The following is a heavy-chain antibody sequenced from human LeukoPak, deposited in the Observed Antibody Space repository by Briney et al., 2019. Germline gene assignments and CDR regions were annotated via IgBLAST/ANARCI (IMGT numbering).Heavy chain of an antibody. CDR2: ISSSSSYI. Sequence: GGSLRLSCAASGFTFSSYSMNWVRQAPGKGLEWVSSISSSSSYIYYADSAKGRFTISRDNAKNSLYLQMNSLRAEDTAVYYCARDIDDTGFDYWGQGTLVTVSS. CDR1: GFTFSSYS. CDR3: ARDIDDTGFDY. D-gene: IGHD3-22*01. V-gene: IGHV3-21*01. J-gene: IGHJ4*02.